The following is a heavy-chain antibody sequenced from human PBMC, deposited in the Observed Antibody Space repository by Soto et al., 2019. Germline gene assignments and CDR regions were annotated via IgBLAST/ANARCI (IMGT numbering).Heavy chain of an antibody. J-gene: IGHJ4*02. CDR2: ISAYNGNT. Sequence: ASVKVSRKASGYTFTGYGISWVRQAPGQGLEWMGWISAYNGNTNYAQKLQGRVTMTTDTSTSTAYMELRSLRSDDTAVYYCATGAELEGLSDYWAQGTLVTVYS. CDR3: ATGAELEGLSDY. D-gene: IGHD1-1*01. V-gene: IGHV1-18*01. CDR1: GYTFTGYG.